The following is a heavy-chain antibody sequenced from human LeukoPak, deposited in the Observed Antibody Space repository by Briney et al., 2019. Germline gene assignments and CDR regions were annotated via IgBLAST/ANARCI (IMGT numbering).Heavy chain of an antibody. CDR3: ARDLEVAGYYYYYGMDV. CDR2: INPNSGGT. Sequence: ASVRVSCKASGYTFTGYYMHWVRQAPGQGLEWMGWINPNSGGTNYAQKFQGRVTVTRDTSISTAYMELSRLRSDDTAVYYCARDLEVAGYYYYYGMDVWGQGTTVTVSS. CDR1: GYTFTGYY. V-gene: IGHV1-2*02. D-gene: IGHD6-19*01. J-gene: IGHJ6*02.